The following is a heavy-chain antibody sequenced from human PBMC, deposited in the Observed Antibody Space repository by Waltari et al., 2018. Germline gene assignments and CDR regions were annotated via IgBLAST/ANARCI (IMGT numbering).Heavy chain of an antibody. D-gene: IGHD6-19*01. J-gene: IGHJ4*02. Sequence: EVQLVESGGGLVKPGGSLRLACAASGFTFSSYSMNWVRRAPVKGLEWVSIIYSAGRTYYAGSVKGRFTISRDNSKNTLYLKMNSLRAEDTAIYYCAREVYRSGGHWGQGTLVTVSS. CDR3: AREVYRSGGH. CDR2: IYSAGRT. V-gene: IGHV3-66*01. CDR1: GFTFSSYS.